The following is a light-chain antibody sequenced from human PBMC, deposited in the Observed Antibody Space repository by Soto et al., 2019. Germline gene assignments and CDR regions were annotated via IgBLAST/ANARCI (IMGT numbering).Light chain of an antibody. CDR2: AAS. Sequence: DLPMTQSPSSLSASVGDRVTITCRASQIVSSYLNWYQQKPGKAPKLLIFAASNLQSGVPSRFSGSGSGTDFTLTISSLQREDFATYYCQQSYSFPLTFAGGTKVEIK. CDR1: QIVSSY. J-gene: IGKJ4*01. CDR3: QQSYSFPLT. V-gene: IGKV1-39*01.